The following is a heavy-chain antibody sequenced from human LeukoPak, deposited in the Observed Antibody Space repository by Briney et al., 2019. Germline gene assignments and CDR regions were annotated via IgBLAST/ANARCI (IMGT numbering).Heavy chain of an antibody. CDR2: IKQDGSER. D-gene: IGHD3-3*01. Sequence: GGSLRLSCAASGFTFNNYWMSWVRHAPGKGLEWVANIKQDGSERYFVDSVKGRFTISRDNARNSLYLQMNSLRAEDTAVYYCARGGITIFGVVLDAFDIWGQGTMVTVSS. CDR1: GFTFNNYW. V-gene: IGHV3-7*01. CDR3: ARGGITIFGVVLDAFDI. J-gene: IGHJ3*02.